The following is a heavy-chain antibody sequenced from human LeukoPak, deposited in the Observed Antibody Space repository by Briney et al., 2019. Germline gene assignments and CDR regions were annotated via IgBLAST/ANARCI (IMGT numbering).Heavy chain of an antibody. CDR2: ISWNSGSI. Sequence: PGRSLRLSCAASGFTFDDYAMHWVRQAPGKGLEWVSGISWNSGSIGYADSVKGRFTISRDNAKNSLYLQMNSLRAGDTALYYCAKDKWELPLGPFDYWGQGTLVTVSS. V-gene: IGHV3-9*01. D-gene: IGHD1-26*01. CDR3: AKDKWELPLGPFDY. CDR1: GFTFDDYA. J-gene: IGHJ4*02.